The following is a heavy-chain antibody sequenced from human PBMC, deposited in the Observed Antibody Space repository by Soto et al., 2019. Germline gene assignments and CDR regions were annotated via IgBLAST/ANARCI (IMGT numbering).Heavy chain of an antibody. V-gene: IGHV1-69*01. Sequence: QVQLVQSGAEVKKPGSSVKVSCKASGGTFSSYAISWVRQAPGQGLEWMGGIIPIFGKANYAQKFQGRDTITADESTRTAYMELSSLRSEDTAVYYCVRCTNGVCYNYGMDVWGQGTTVTVSS. CDR3: VRCTNGVCYNYGMDV. CDR2: IIPIFGKA. J-gene: IGHJ6*02. D-gene: IGHD2-8*01. CDR1: GGTFSSYA.